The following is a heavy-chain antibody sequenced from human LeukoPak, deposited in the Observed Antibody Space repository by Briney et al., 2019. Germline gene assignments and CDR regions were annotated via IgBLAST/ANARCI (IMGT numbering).Heavy chain of an antibody. CDR2: ISSSGSTI. Sequence: GGSLRLSCIASGFSLGDHGMSWVRQAPGKGLEWISYISSSGSTIYYADSVKGRFTISRDNAKNSLYLQMNSLRAEDTAIYYCAKVRKGVGAFDLWGQGTMVTVSS. J-gene: IGHJ3*01. CDR1: GFSLGDHG. V-gene: IGHV3-11*01. D-gene: IGHD3-16*01. CDR3: AKVRKGVGAFDL.